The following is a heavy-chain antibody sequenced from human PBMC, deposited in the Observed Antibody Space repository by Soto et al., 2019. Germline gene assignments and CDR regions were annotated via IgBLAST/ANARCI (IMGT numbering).Heavy chain of an antibody. D-gene: IGHD2-2*01. CDR1: GFTFSSYG. V-gene: IGHV3-33*01. CDR2: IWYDGSNK. J-gene: IGHJ5*02. CDR3: ARDQEPAAILGWFDP. Sequence: QVQLVESGGGVVQPGTSLRLSCAASGFTFSSYGMHWVRQAPGKGLEWVAVIWYDGSNKYYADSVKGRFTISRDNAKNTLYLEMNSLRAEDTAVYYCARDQEPAAILGWFDPWGQGTLVTVSS.